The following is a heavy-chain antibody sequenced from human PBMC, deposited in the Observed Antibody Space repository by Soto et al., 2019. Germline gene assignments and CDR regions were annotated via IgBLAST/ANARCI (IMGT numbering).Heavy chain of an antibody. CDR1: GFTFSSYA. CDR3: ARDPTTYYDILPPLDY. V-gene: IGHV3-30-3*01. J-gene: IGHJ4*02. Sequence: GGSLRLSCAASGFTFSSYAMHWVRQAPGKGLEWVAVISYDGSNKYYADSVKGRFTISRDNSKNTLYLQMNSLRAEDTAVYYCARDPTTYYDILPPLDYWGQGTLVTVSS. CDR2: ISYDGSNK. D-gene: IGHD3-9*01.